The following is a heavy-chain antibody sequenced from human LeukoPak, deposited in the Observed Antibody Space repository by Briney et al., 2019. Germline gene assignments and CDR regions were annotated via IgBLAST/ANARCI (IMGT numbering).Heavy chain of an antibody. CDR3: ARHGDTAMVLDY. D-gene: IGHD5-18*01. J-gene: IGHJ4*02. CDR1: GGSISSYY. V-gene: IGHV4-59*08. CDR2: IYYSGST. Sequence: SETLSLTCTVSGGSISSYYWSWIRQPPGKGLEWIGYIYYSGSTNYNPSLKSRVTISVDTSKNQFSLKLSSVTAADTAVYYCARHGDTAMVLDYWGQGTLVTVSS.